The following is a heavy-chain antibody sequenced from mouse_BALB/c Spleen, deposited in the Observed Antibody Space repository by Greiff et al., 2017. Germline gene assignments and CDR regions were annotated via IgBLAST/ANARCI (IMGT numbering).Heavy chain of an antibody. CDR1: GYTFTSYV. D-gene: IGHD1-1*01. CDR3: ARGPAPHYYGSSYVWNY. CDR2: INPYNDGT. J-gene: IGHJ2*01. Sequence: LQESGPELVKPGASVKMSCKASGYTFTSYVMHWVKQKPGQGLEWIGYINPYNDGTKYNEKLKGKATLTSDKSSSPAYMELSSLTSEDSAVYYCARGPAPHYYGSSYVWNYWGQGTTLTVSS. V-gene: IGHV1-14*01.